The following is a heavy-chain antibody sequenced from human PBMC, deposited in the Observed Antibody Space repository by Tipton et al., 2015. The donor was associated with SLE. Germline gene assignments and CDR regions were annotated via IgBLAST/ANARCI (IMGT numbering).Heavy chain of an antibody. CDR1: GFTFKTYA. Sequence: SLRLSCAASGFTFKTYAMHWVRQAPGKGLEWVAIISYDESNKQYGESVKGRFSISRDNSKNMLYLQMSSLRPEDTAVYYCARVGDDLFSYHYMDVWGKGATVIVSS. CDR3: ARVGDDLFSYHYMDV. V-gene: IGHV3-30*03. CDR2: ISYDESNK. D-gene: IGHD2-21*01. J-gene: IGHJ6*03.